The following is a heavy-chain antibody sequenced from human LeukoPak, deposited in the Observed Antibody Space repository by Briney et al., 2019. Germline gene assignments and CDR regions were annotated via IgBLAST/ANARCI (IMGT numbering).Heavy chain of an antibody. Sequence: SETLSLTCTVSGYSISSGYYWGWIRQPPGKGLEWIGSIYYSGSTYYNPSLKSRVTISVDTSKNQFSLKLSSVTAADTAVFYCARDRTFDCSSTSCYWSSDYYYMDVWGKGTTVTVSS. CDR1: GYSISSGYY. D-gene: IGHD2-2*01. V-gene: IGHV4-38-2*02. CDR2: IYYSGST. J-gene: IGHJ6*03. CDR3: ARDRTFDCSSTSCYWSSDYYYMDV.